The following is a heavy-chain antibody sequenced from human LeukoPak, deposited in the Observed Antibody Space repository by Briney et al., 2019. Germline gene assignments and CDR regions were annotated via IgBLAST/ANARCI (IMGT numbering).Heavy chain of an antibody. Sequence: PSETLSLTCTVSGGSISSGGYYWSWIRQHPGKGLEWIGYIYYSGSTDYNPSLKSRVTISVDTSKSQFSLKLTSVTAADTAVYYCATLTTVVTAYYFDYWGQGTLVTVSS. CDR1: GGSISSGGYY. CDR2: IYYSGST. D-gene: IGHD4-23*01. CDR3: ATLTTVVTAYYFDY. V-gene: IGHV4-31*03. J-gene: IGHJ4*02.